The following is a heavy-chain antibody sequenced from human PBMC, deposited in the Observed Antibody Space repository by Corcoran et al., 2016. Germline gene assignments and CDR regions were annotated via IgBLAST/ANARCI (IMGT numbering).Heavy chain of an antibody. D-gene: IGHD3-3*01. CDR3: ARDYDFWSDDYGMDV. V-gene: IGHV3-48*04. J-gene: IGHJ6*02. Sequence: EVQLVESGGGLVQPGGSLRLSCAASGFTFSSYSMNWVRQAPGKGLEWVSYISSSSTIYYADSVKGRFTISRDNAKNSLYLQMNSLRAEDTAVYYCARDYDFWSDDYGMDVWGQGTTVTVSS. CDR2: ISSSSTI. CDR1: GFTFSSYS.